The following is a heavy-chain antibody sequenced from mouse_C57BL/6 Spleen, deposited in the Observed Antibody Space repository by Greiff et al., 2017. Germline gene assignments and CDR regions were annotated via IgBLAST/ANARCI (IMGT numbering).Heavy chain of an antibody. CDR2: ILPGSGST. V-gene: IGHV1-9*01. Sequence: QVQLQQSGAELMKPGASVKLSCKATGYTFTGYWIEWVKQRPGHGLEWIGEILPGSGSTNYNEKFKGKATFTADTSSNTAYMQHSSLTTEDSAIYYCARVYYDCDPRFAYWGQGTLVTVSA. CDR3: ARVYYDCDPRFAY. J-gene: IGHJ3*01. CDR1: GYTFTGYW. D-gene: IGHD2-4*01.